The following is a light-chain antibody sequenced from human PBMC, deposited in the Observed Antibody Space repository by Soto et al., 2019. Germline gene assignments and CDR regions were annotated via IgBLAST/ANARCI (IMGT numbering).Light chain of an antibody. J-gene: IGKJ4*01. CDR2: DAS. V-gene: IGKV3-11*01. Sequence: EIVLTQSPATLSLSPGERATLSCRASQSVSSYLAWYQQKPGQAPRLLIYDASNRATGIPARFSGSGSGTDFTLTISSLEPEAFAVYYCQQRSNTFGGGTKVEIK. CDR1: QSVSSY. CDR3: QQRSNT.